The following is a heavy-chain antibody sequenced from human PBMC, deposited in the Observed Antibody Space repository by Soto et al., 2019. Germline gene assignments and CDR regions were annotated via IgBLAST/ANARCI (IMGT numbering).Heavy chain of an antibody. Sequence: VHLVESGGGMVQPGGSLRLSCTPSGFTFRNYGLHWVRQAPGKGLEWVALISYDGDNKYYTDSARGRFTISRDNSRDTVYLQMNSLSAEDTAVYFCAKAPFDIAARPSPIDYWGQGTLVTVSS. CDR2: ISYDGDNK. CDR3: AKAPFDIAARPSPIDY. V-gene: IGHV3-30*18. J-gene: IGHJ4*02. D-gene: IGHD2-15*01. CDR1: GFTFRNYG.